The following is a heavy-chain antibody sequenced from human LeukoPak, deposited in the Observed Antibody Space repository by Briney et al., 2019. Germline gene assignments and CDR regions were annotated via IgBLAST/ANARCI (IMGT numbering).Heavy chain of an antibody. CDR3: ARDLKMQWLVLEGSCLQH. Sequence: ASVKVSCKASGYTFTSCGISWVRQAPGQGLEWMGWISAYNGNTNYAQKLQGRVTMTTDTSTSTAYMELRSLRSDDTAVYYCARDLKMQWLVLEGSCLQHWGQGTLVTVSS. D-gene: IGHD6-19*01. J-gene: IGHJ1*01. V-gene: IGHV1-18*01. CDR1: GYTFTSCG. CDR2: ISAYNGNT.